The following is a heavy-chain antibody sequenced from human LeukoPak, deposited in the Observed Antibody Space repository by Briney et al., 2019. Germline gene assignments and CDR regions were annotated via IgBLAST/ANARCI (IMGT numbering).Heavy chain of an antibody. J-gene: IGHJ5*02. Sequence: PSETLSLTCAVYGGSLCGYYWSWIRQPPRKGVGWSGEINHCGRTNYNPPLKSRVTISVDTSKNQFSLKLSSVTAADTAVYYCARVGGYSGYLNTYNWFDPWGQGTLVTVSS. CDR1: GGSLCGYY. D-gene: IGHD5-12*01. CDR2: INHCGRT. V-gene: IGHV4-34*01. CDR3: ARVGGYSGYLNTYNWFDP.